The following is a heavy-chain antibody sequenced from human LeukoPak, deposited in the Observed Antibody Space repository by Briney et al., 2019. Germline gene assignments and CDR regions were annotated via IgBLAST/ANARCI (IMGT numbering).Heavy chain of an antibody. D-gene: IGHD3-10*01. CDR1: GFTFNTYW. J-gene: IGHJ4*01. CDR2: IRSDGSST. Sequence: PGGSLRLSCAASGFTFNTYWMHWVRQAPGRGLVWVSRIRSDGSSTSYADSVMGRFTISRDNAKNTLYLQMNSLRAEDTAVYYCAGVLGVRDLAYFDYWGHGTLVTVSS. CDR3: AGVLGVRDLAYFDY. V-gene: IGHV3-74*01.